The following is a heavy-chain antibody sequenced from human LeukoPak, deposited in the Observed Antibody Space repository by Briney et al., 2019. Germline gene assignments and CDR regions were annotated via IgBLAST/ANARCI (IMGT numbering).Heavy chain of an antibody. Sequence: SVKVSCKASGGTFSSYAISWVRQAPGQGLEWMGGIIPIFGTTNYAQKFQGRVTITADESTSTAYMELRSLRSDDTAVYYCARGYDSSGQFDYWGQGTLVTVSS. V-gene: IGHV1-69*13. D-gene: IGHD3-22*01. J-gene: IGHJ4*02. CDR3: ARGYDSSGQFDY. CDR2: IIPIFGTT. CDR1: GGTFSSYA.